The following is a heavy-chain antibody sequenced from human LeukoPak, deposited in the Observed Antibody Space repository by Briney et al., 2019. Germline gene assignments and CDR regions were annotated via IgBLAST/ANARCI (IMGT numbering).Heavy chain of an antibody. CDR3: ASPTVADSGSDFDY. Sequence: ASVKVSCKASGYTSTGYYMHWVRQAPGQGLEWMGRINPNSGGTNYAQKFQGRVTMTGDTSISTAYMELSRLRSDDTAVYYCASPTVADSGSDFDYWGQGTLVTVSS. CDR2: INPNSGGT. J-gene: IGHJ4*02. D-gene: IGHD1-26*01. V-gene: IGHV1-2*06. CDR1: GYTSTGYY.